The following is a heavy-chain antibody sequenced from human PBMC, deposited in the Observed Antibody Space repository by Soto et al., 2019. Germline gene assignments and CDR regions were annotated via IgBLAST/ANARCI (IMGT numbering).Heavy chain of an antibody. Sequence: SETLSLTCTVSGGSISNYYWSWIRQPPGKGLEWIGYIYYSGSTNYNPSLKSRVTISVDTSKNQFSLKLSSVTAADTAVYYCERRYGGNFDYWGQGTLVTVSS. CDR3: ERRYGGNFDY. CDR1: GGSISNYY. CDR2: IYYSGST. J-gene: IGHJ4*02. V-gene: IGHV4-59*01. D-gene: IGHD1-26*01.